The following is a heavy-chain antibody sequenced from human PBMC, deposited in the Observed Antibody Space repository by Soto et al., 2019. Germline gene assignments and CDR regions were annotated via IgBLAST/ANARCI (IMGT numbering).Heavy chain of an antibody. J-gene: IGHJ5*02. CDR2: VYRTGSV. V-gene: IGHV4-39*02. CDR1: GVSIGTSGDY. CDR3: ARDYTASTDHRNNWFDP. D-gene: IGHD3-16*01. Sequence: SETLSLTCTVTGVSIGTSGDYWGWVRQPPGKGLEWIGSVYRTGSVYYNPSLYNPSLESRLSITVDTSKNQFSLKLRSVTAADTAVYYCARDYTASTDHRNNWFDPWGQGTLVTVSS.